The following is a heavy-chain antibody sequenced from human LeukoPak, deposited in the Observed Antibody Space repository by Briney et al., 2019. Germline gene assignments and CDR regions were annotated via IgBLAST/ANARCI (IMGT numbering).Heavy chain of an antibody. Sequence: GASVKVSCKASGGTYSSYAISWVRQGPGQGLEWMGGIIPIFGTANYAQKFQGRVTITADESTSTAYMELSSLRSEDTAVYYCARAVSGYFDYWGQGTLVTVSA. CDR3: ARAVSGYFDY. D-gene: IGHD1-14*01. V-gene: IGHV1-69*13. CDR2: IIPIFGTA. J-gene: IGHJ4*02. CDR1: GGTYSSYA.